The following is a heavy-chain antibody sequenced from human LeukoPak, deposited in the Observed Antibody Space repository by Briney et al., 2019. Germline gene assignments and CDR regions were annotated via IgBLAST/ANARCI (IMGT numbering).Heavy chain of an antibody. J-gene: IGHJ6*03. Sequence: GGSLRLSCAASGFTFSSYAMSWVRQAPGKGLEWVANIKQDGSEKFYVDSVKGRFTISRDNAKNSLYLQMNSLRAEDTAVYYCARDPVHSSGWFAVSYYYMDVWGKGTTVTVSS. D-gene: IGHD6-19*01. CDR1: GFTFSSYA. V-gene: IGHV3-7*01. CDR2: IKQDGSEK. CDR3: ARDPVHSSGWFAVSYYYMDV.